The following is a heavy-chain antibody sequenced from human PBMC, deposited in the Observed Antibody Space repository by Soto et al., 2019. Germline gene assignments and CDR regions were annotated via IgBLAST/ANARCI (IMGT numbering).Heavy chain of an antibody. Sequence: SETLSLTCTVSGGSISSGDYYWSWIRQPPWKCLEWIGYIYYSGSNYYNPSLKSRVTISVDTSKNQFYLKLSSVTAADTAVYYCDRGIAARLYYCYYGMDVWGQGTTVTVSS. D-gene: IGHD6-6*01. J-gene: IGHJ6*02. CDR3: DRGIAARLYYCYYGMDV. CDR2: IYYSGSN. V-gene: IGHV4-30-4*01. CDR1: GGSISSGDYY.